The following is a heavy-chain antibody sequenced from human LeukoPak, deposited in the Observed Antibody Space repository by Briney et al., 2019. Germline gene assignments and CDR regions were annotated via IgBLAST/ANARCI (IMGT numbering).Heavy chain of an antibody. Sequence: PSETLSLTCTVSGGSISSSSYYWGWIRQPPGKGLEWIGSIYYSGSTYYNPSLKSRVTISVDTSKNQFSLKLSSVTAADTAVYYCARIYSSSWPGTFDYWGQGTLVTVSS. CDR3: ARIYSSSWPGTFDY. V-gene: IGHV4-39*07. D-gene: IGHD6-13*01. J-gene: IGHJ4*02. CDR1: GGSISSSSYY. CDR2: IYYSGST.